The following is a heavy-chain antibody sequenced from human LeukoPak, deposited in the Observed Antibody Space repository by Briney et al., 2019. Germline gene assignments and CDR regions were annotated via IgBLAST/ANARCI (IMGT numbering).Heavy chain of an antibody. Sequence: ASVKVSCKASGYTFTSYDINWVRQATGQGLEWMGWMNPNSGNTGYAQKFQGRVTMTRNTSISTAYMELSSLRSEDTAVYYCARNQRITMVRGVIILYGMDVWDQGTTVTVSS. CDR2: MNPNSGNT. CDR3: ARNQRITMVRGVIILYGMDV. CDR1: GYTFTSYD. V-gene: IGHV1-8*01. J-gene: IGHJ6*02. D-gene: IGHD3-10*01.